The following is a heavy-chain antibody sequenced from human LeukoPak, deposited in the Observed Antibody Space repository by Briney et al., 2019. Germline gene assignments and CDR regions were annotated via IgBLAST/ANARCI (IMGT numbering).Heavy chain of an antibody. V-gene: IGHV4-59*01. J-gene: IGHJ6*03. D-gene: IGHD3-10*01. CDR2: IYYSGST. CDR3: ARSTAMVRGTYYYYYYMDV. CDR1: GGSFSGYY. Sequence: ASETLSLTCAVYGGSFSGYYWSWIRQPPGKGLEWIGYIYYSGSTHYNPSLKSRLTISVDTSKNQFSLKLSSVTAADTAVYYCARSTAMVRGTYYYYYYMDVWGKGTTVTISS.